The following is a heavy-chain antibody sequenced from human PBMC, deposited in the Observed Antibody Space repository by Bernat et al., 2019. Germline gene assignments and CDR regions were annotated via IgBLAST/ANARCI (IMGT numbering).Heavy chain of an antibody. CDR2: TYYRSKWFN. J-gene: IGHJ3*02. CDR1: GDSVSSNSDA. Sequence: QVQLQQSGPGLVKPSQTLSLTCAISGDSVSSNSDAWNWIRQSPSRGLEWLGRTYYRSKWFNEYAGSVKSRITINPDTSKNQFSLQLNSVTPEDTAMYFCARGRYYAFDIWGQGTMVTVSS. CDR3: ARGRYYAFDI. V-gene: IGHV6-1*01. D-gene: IGHD3-10*01.